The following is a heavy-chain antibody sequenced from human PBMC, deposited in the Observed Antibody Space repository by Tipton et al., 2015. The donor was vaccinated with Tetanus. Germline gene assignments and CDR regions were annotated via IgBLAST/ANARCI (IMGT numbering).Heavy chain of an antibody. V-gene: IGHV4-59*01. Sequence: LRLSCTVSGGPISSYYWSWIRQPPGKGLEWIGNIYYSGSTNYNTSLKSRVTISVDTSKNQFSLKLSSVTAADTAVYYCARGTGDYWGQGTLVTVSS. CDR1: GGPISSYY. CDR2: IYYSGST. CDR3: ARGTGDY. D-gene: IGHD1-14*01. J-gene: IGHJ4*02.